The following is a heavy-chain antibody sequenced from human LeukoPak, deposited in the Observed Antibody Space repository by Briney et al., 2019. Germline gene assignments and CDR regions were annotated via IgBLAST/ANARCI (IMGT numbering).Heavy chain of an antibody. CDR3: AKTIVGSNVFDI. J-gene: IGHJ3*02. V-gene: IGHV3-7*03. CDR1: RFSFSSHW. Sequence: GGSLRLSCVASRFSFSSHWMTWVRQAPGKGLEWVANIKKDGREKYYADSVKGRFTISRDNAKNSLYLQMNSLRGEDTAVYYCAKTIVGSNVFDIWGQGTLVTVSS. CDR2: IKKDGREK. D-gene: IGHD1-26*01.